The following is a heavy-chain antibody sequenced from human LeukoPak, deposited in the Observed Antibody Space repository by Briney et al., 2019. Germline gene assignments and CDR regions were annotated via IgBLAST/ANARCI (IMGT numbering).Heavy chain of an antibody. CDR3: ARCIAVADEGVDP. D-gene: IGHD6-19*01. J-gene: IGHJ5*02. CDR1: GGSISSYY. Sequence: NPSETLSLTCTVSGGSISSYYWGWIRQPPGKGLEWIGSIYYSGSTYYNPSLKSRVTISVDTSKNQFSLKLSSVTAADTAVYYCARCIAVADEGVDPWGQGTLVTVSS. V-gene: IGHV4-39*07. CDR2: IYYSGST.